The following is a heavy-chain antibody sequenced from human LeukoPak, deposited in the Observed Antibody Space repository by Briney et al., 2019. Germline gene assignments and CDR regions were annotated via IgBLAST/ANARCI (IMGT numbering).Heavy chain of an antibody. CDR2: MNPNSGNT. V-gene: IGHV1-8*03. D-gene: IGHD6-13*01. CDR1: GYAFTSYD. Sequence: ASVKVSCKASGYAFTSYDINWVRQATGQGLEWMGWMNPNSGNTGYAQKFQGRVTITRNTSLSTAYMELSSLRSEDTAVYYCARGQQLVDLGLDYYYMDVWGKGTTVTVSS. CDR3: ARGQQLVDLGLDYYYMDV. J-gene: IGHJ6*03.